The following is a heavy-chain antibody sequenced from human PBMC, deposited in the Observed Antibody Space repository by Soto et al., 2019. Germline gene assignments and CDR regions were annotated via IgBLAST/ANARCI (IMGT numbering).Heavy chain of an antibody. CDR1: GGSISSSSYY. Sequence: QLQLQESGPGLVKPSETLSLTCTVSGGSISSSSYYWRWIRQPPGKGLEWIGSIYYSGSTYYNPSLKSRVTISVDASKNQFSLKLSSVTAADTAVYYCATLAAASHWGQGTLVTVSS. J-gene: IGHJ4*02. CDR2: IYYSGST. D-gene: IGHD6-13*01. CDR3: ATLAAASH. V-gene: IGHV4-39*01.